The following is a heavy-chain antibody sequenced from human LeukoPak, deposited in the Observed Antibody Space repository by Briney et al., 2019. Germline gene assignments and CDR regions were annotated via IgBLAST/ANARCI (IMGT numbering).Heavy chain of an antibody. CDR2: MNPISGNT. CDR3: TTAVRYQLLLEY. Sequence: GASVKVSCKAPAYTFSTYDVAWVRQAPGQGPEWMGWMNPISGNTGCAKQFKGRVTMTSDASVNSAYMELSNLRFDDTAVYFCTTAVRYQLLLEYWGQGTLITVSS. V-gene: IGHV1-8*01. J-gene: IGHJ4*02. CDR1: AYTFSTYD. D-gene: IGHD2-2*01.